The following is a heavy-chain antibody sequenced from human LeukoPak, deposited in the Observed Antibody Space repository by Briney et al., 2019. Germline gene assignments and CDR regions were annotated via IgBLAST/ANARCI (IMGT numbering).Heavy chain of an antibody. V-gene: IGHV3-11*04. J-gene: IGHJ6*03. D-gene: IGHD2-8*01. CDR2: ISSSGSTI. Sequence: GGSLRLSCAASGFTFSDYYMSWIRQAPGKGLEWVSYISSSGSTIYYADSVKGRFSISRDSSKNILNLQMNSLRAEDTAVYYCAKDRCSNGIGCYYYYMDVWGKGTTVAIYS. CDR1: GFTFSDYY. CDR3: AKDRCSNGIGCYYYYMDV.